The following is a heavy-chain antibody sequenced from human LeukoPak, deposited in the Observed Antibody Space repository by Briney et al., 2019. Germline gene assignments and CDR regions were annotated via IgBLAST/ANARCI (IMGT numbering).Heavy chain of an antibody. CDR1: GFTFSSYS. V-gene: IGHV3-21*01. D-gene: IGHD3-10*01. J-gene: IGHJ4*02. CDR2: ISSSSSYI. CDR3: ARDRYYYGSGSFDY. Sequence: GGSLRLSCAASGFTFSSYSMNWVRQAPGEGLEWVSSISSSSSYIYYADSVKGGFTISRDNAKNSLYLQMNSLRAEDTAVYYCARDRYYYGSGSFDYWGQGTLVTVSS.